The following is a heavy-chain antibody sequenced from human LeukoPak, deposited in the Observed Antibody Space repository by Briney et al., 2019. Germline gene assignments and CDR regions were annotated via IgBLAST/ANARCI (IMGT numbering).Heavy chain of an antibody. Sequence: GGSLRLSCAASGFTFSSYGMHWVRQAPGKGLEWASALTLSGTNTHYADSVKGRFTISRDVSKNTLYLQMNTLRAEDTAVYYCAKDSPLRTSYHGYFDYWGQGTLVTVSS. V-gene: IGHV3-23*01. D-gene: IGHD3-16*01. CDR1: GFTFSSYG. CDR2: LTLSGTNT. CDR3: AKDSPLRTSYHGYFDY. J-gene: IGHJ4*02.